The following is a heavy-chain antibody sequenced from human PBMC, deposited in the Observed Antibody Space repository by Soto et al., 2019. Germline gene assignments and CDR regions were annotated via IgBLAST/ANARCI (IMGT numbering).Heavy chain of an antibody. D-gene: IGHD1-20*01. CDR2: SRNKANSYTT. Sequence: EVQVVESGGGLVQPGGSLRLSCATSGFTFSDHYMDWVRQAPGKGLEWVGRSRNKANSYTTEYAASVKGRFNISRDDSKNSVYLEMNSLEIEDMAVYYCVRVLKVTGTTSFDYWGQGTLVTVSS. V-gene: IGHV3-72*01. CDR3: VRVLKVTGTTSFDY. J-gene: IGHJ4*02. CDR1: GFTFSDHY.